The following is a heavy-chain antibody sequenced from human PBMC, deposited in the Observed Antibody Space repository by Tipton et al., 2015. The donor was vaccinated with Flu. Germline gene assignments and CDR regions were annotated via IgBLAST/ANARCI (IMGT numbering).Heavy chain of an antibody. D-gene: IGHD3-16*02. J-gene: IGHJ6*02. CDR2: IYTSGST. V-gene: IGHV4-4*07. CDR3: GGDYVWGSYRFGNYYYGMDV. Sequence: TLSLTCTVSGGSISSYYWSWIRQPAGKGLEWIGRIYTSGSTNYNPSLKSRVTMSVDTSKNQFSLKLSSVTAADTAVYYCGGDYVWGSYRFGNYYYGMDVWGQGPTVTVSS. CDR1: GGSISSYY.